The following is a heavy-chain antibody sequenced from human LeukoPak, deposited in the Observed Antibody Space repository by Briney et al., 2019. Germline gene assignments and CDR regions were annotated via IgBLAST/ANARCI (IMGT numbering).Heavy chain of an antibody. CDR2: IYHSGST. D-gene: IGHD3-10*01. V-gene: IGHV4-38-2*02. CDR3: ARGLSRVRGKFDP. CDR1: GYSISSGYY. J-gene: IGHJ5*02. Sequence: PSQTLSLTCTVSGYSISSGYYWGWIRQPPGKGLEWIGSIYHSGSTYYNPSLKSRVTISVDTSKNQFSLKLSSVTAADTAVYYCARGLSRVRGKFDPWGQGTLVTVSS.